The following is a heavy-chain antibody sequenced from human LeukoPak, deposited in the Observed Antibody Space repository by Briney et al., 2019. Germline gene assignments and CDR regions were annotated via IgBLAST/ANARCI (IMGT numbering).Heavy chain of an antibody. D-gene: IGHD2-2*01. CDR3: ARGDVVVSAAVRFDP. CDR1: GYTFTSYG. J-gene: IGHJ5*02. Sequence: AASVKVSCKASGYTFTSYGITWVRQAPGQGLEWMGWISAHNGKTNYAQKFQGRVTMTTDIYTRTAYMELRSLRSDDTAVYYCARGDVVVSAAVRFDPWGQGTLVTVSS. V-gene: IGHV1-18*01. CDR2: ISAHNGKT.